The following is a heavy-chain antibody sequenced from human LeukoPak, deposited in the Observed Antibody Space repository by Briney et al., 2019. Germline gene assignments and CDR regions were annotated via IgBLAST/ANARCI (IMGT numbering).Heavy chain of an antibody. CDR1: GGSVSSGSYY. Sequence: PSETLSLTCTVSGGSVSSGSYYWSWIRQPPGKGLEWIGYIYYSGSTNYNPSLKSRVTISVDTSKNQFSLKLSSVTAADTAVYYCARDYYDSSGYTNWFDPWGQGTLVTVSS. CDR3: ARDYYDSSGYTNWFDP. CDR2: IYYSGST. V-gene: IGHV4-61*01. J-gene: IGHJ5*02. D-gene: IGHD3-22*01.